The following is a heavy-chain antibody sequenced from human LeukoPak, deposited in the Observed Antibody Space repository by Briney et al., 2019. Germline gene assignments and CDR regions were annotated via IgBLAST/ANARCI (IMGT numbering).Heavy chain of an antibody. CDR3: ARFPSTRLDILTGYYNSWYFDL. D-gene: IGHD3-9*01. J-gene: IGHJ2*01. V-gene: IGHV3-7*04. CDR2: IKQDGSEK. CDR1: RFTFSTYG. Sequence: GGSLRLSCAASRFTFSTYGMHWVRQAPGKGLEWVANIKQDGSEKYYVDSVKGRFTISRDNAKNSLYLQMNSLRAEDTAVYYCARFPSTRLDILTGYYNSWYFDLWGRGTLVTVSS.